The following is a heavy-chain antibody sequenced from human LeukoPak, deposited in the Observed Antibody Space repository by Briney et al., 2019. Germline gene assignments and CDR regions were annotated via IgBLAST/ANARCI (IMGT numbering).Heavy chain of an antibody. CDR3: AKVKSSAVIPPYYFDY. J-gene: IGHJ4*02. Sequence: GGSLRLSCAASGFTFSSYAMSLVRQAPGKGLEWVSAISGSGGSTYYADSVRGRFTISRDTSENTLYLQMNSLRAEDTAVYYCAKVKSSAVIPPYYFDYWGQGTLVTVSS. CDR1: GFTFSSYA. V-gene: IGHV3-23*01. CDR2: ISGSGGST. D-gene: IGHD2-21*01.